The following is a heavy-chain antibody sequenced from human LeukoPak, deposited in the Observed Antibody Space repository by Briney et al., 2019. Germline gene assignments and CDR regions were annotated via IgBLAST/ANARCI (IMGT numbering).Heavy chain of an antibody. J-gene: IGHJ6*03. CDR1: GFTFSSYS. CDR2: ISSSSSYI. D-gene: IGHD3-10*01. Sequence: GGSLRLSCAASGFTFSSYSMNWVRQAPGKGLEWVSSISSSSSYIYYADSVKGRFTISRDNARNSLYLQMNSLRAEDTAVYYCARGTYYYGSGSLPYMDVWGKGTTVTVSS. CDR3: ARGTYYYGSGSLPYMDV. V-gene: IGHV3-21*01.